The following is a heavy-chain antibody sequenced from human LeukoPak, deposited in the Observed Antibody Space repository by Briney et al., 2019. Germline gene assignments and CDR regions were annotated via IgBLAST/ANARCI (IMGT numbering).Heavy chain of an antibody. V-gene: IGHV4-38-2*01. CDR3: ALTKQATRFQLPLYAFDI. D-gene: IGHD2-2*01. J-gene: IGHJ3*02. CDR2: IYHSGNT. Sequence: SETLSLTCAFSGYSNSRGYYWGSLWQPPGKGLERIGSIYHSGNTYYNPTLKSRVTISVDTSKNQFSLKLSTVTAADTAVYYCALTKQATRFQLPLYAFDIWGQGTMVTVSS. CDR1: GYSNSRGYY.